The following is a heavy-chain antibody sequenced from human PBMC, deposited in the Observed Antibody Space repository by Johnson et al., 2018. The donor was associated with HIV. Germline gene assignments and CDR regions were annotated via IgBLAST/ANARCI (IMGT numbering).Heavy chain of an antibody. CDR2: IGTAGDT. V-gene: IGHV3-13*01. J-gene: IGHJ3*01. CDR3: ATGDDDGF. D-gene: IGHD5-12*01. CDR1: GFTFSSYA. Sequence: VQLVESGGELVQPGGSLRLSCAASGFTFSSYAMHWVRQATGKGLEWVSAIGTAGDTSYPGSVKGRFTISRENAKNSLYLQMNSLRAGDTAVYYCATGDDDGFWGQGTMVTISS.